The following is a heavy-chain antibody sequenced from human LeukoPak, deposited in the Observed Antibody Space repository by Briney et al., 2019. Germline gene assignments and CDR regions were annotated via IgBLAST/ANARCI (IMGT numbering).Heavy chain of an antibody. V-gene: IGHV3-48*01. CDR3: AKDGKTRNWNYFQAKPVY. Sequence: PGGSLRLSCAASGFTFSSYTMNWVRQAPGKGLEWVSDISSSSSTIYYADSVKGRFTISRDNSKNTLYLQMNSLRAEDTAIYYCAKDGKTRNWNYFQAKPVYWGQGTLVTVSS. D-gene: IGHD1-7*01. CDR2: ISSSSSTI. J-gene: IGHJ4*02. CDR1: GFTFSSYT.